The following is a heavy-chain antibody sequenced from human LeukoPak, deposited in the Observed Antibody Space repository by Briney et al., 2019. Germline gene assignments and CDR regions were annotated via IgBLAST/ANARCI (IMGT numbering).Heavy chain of an antibody. D-gene: IGHD6-19*01. CDR2: IYTSGST. V-gene: IGHV4-4*07. CDR1: GGSITSCY. CDR3: ARQYSSGWYDY. J-gene: IGHJ4*02. Sequence: SETLSLTCTVSGGSITSCYWSWIRQPAGKGLEWIGHIYTSGSTNYNPSLKSRVTMSVDTSKNQFSLKLSSVTAADTAVYYCARQYSSGWYDYWGQGTLVTVSS.